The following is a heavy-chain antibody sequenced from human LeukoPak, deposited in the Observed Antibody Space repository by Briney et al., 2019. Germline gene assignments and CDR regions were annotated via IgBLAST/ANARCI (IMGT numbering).Heavy chain of an antibody. V-gene: IGHV3-7*01. J-gene: IGHJ4*02. D-gene: IGHD6-19*01. Sequence: GGSLRLSCAASGFIFSSYWMSWVRQAPGEGLEWVANIKEDRSEKYYVDSVKGRFTISRDNAKNSLYLHMNSLRAEDTAVYYCAREDYSSGWSGKNDYWGQGTLVTVSS. CDR3: AREDYSSGWSGKNDY. CDR1: GFIFSSYW. CDR2: IKEDRSEK.